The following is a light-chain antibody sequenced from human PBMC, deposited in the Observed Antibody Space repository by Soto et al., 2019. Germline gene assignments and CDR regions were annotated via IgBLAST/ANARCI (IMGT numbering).Light chain of an antibody. Sequence: EIVLTQSPATLSLSPGERATLSCRASQSVSSYLAWYQQKPGQAPRLLIYDASNRATGIPARCSGSGSGTDFTLTISSLEPEDFAVYYCQQRSNWLTFGGGTTVEIK. CDR1: QSVSSY. CDR2: DAS. CDR3: QQRSNWLT. V-gene: IGKV3-11*01. J-gene: IGKJ4*01.